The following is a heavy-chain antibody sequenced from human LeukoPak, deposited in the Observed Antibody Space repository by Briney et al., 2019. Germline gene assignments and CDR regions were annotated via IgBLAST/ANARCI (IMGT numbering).Heavy chain of an antibody. J-gene: IGHJ6*03. V-gene: IGHV1-18*01. CDR3: ARSLGDSSGYYPTGYYYYYMDV. D-gene: IGHD3-22*01. CDR1: GYTFTSYG. Sequence: ASVKVSCKASGYTFTSYGISWVRQAPGQGLEWMGWISAYNGNTNYAQKLQGRVTMTTDTSTSTDYMELRSLRSDDTAVYYCARSLGDSSGYYPTGYYYYYMDVWGKGTTVTVSS. CDR2: ISAYNGNT.